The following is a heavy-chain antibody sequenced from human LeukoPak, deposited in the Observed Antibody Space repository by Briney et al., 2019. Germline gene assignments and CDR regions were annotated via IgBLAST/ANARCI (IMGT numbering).Heavy chain of an antibody. Sequence: GRSLRLSCAASGFTFSSYWMSWVRQAPGKGLEWVANIKKDGSEKYYVDSVKGRFIISRDNAKNSLYLQMNSLRVEDTAVYYCARAWGYFDYWGQGTLVTVSS. CDR2: IKKDGSEK. J-gene: IGHJ4*02. CDR3: ARAWGYFDY. V-gene: IGHV3-7*01. CDR1: GFTFSSYW. D-gene: IGHD3-16*01.